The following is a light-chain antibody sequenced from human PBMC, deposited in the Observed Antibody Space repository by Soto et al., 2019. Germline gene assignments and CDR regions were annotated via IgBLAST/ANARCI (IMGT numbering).Light chain of an antibody. CDR3: LLYYSGHVRL. J-gene: IGLJ2*01. CDR1: TGAVTSDYF. V-gene: IGLV7-43*01. Sequence: QTVVTQEPSLTVSPGGAVTLTCASSTGAVTSDYFPNWIQQKPGQTPRSLIYNTNNKYSWTPARFSGYLLGGKAALTLSDVQPEDEADYYCLLYYSGHVRLFGGGTKVTVL. CDR2: NTN.